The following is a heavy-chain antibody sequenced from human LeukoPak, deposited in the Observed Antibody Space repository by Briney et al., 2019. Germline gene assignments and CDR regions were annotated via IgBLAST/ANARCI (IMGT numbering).Heavy chain of an antibody. V-gene: IGHV3-30*03. CDR1: GFTFNSYG. J-gene: IGHJ4*02. CDR2: ISYDGSNK. Sequence: GGSLRLSCAASGFTFNSYGMHWVRQAPGKGLEWVAVISYDGSNKYYADSVKGRFTISRDNSKNTLYLQMNSLRVEDTAVYYCARLNPEYSSSGWGQGTLVTVSS. CDR3: ARLNPEYSSSG. D-gene: IGHD6-6*01.